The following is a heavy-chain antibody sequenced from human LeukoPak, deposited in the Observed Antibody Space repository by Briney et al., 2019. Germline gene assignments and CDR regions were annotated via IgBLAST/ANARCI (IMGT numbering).Heavy chain of an antibody. J-gene: IGHJ4*02. D-gene: IGHD3-10*01. V-gene: IGHV3-7*03. CDR2: IKQDRSEK. Sequence: GGSLRLSCAASGFTFSNYWMSWVRQAPGKGLEWVANIKQDRSEKYYVDSVKGRFTISRDNSKNTLYLQMNSLRAEDTAVYYCARDLGKLWGQGTLVTVSS. CDR3: ARDLGKL. CDR1: GFTFSNYW.